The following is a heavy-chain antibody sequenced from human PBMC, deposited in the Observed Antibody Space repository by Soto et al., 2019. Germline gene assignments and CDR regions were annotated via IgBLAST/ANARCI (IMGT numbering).Heavy chain of an antibody. Sequence: SVKVSCKASGCTFSSYAISCVRQAPGQVLEWMGGIIPIFGTANYAQKFQGRVTITADESTSTAYMELSSLRSEDTAVYYCARGGYCGRASCHTDYYGMDVWGQGTTVTVSS. J-gene: IGHJ6*02. D-gene: IGHD2-2*01. CDR3: ARGGYCGRASCHTDYYGMDV. CDR1: GCTFSSYA. V-gene: IGHV1-69*13. CDR2: IIPIFGTA.